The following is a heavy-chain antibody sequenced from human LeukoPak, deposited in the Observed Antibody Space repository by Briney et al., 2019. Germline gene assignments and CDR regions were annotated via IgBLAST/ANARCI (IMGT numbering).Heavy chain of an antibody. D-gene: IGHD3-10*01. CDR2: IDLDGSEK. V-gene: IGHV3-7*03. Sequence: PGGSLRLSCAASGFTFNKYWMTWVRQAPGKGLEWVANIDLDGSEKYYVDSVKGRFTISRDNSKNTLYLQMNSLRAEDTAVYYCAKDHAGGWFGEFPNWFDPWGQGTLVTVSS. CDR1: GFTFNKYW. J-gene: IGHJ5*02. CDR3: AKDHAGGWFGEFPNWFDP.